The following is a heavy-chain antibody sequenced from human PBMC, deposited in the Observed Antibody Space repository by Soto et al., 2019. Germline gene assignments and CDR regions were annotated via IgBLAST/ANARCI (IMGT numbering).Heavy chain of an antibody. CDR1: GSTFTDFT. CDR2: ISGSGGST. V-gene: IGHV3-23*01. CDR3: AKGLRRLLRTQYYYGLDV. D-gene: IGHD3-10*01. Sequence: EVQLLESGGGLVQPGGSLRLSCAGSGSTFTDFTMTWVRQAPGKGLEWVSAISGSGGSTNYADSVKGRFTVSRDNSKRTLSLQMNSLREEDTAIYYCAKGLRRLLRTQYYYGLDVWGRGTTVTVSS. J-gene: IGHJ6*02.